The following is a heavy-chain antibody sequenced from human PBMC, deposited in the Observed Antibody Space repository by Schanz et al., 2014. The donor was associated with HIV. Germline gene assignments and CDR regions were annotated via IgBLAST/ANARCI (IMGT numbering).Heavy chain of an antibody. CDR3: ARDGAGCSGTSCYSDAFDI. J-gene: IGHJ3*02. CDR2: TWYDGSNK. Sequence: QVQLVESGGGVVQPGRSLRLSCAASGFTFRSYGMHWVRQAPGKGLEWVAVTWYDGSNKYYADSVKGRFTISRDNSKNTLFLQMNSLRAEDTAVYFCARDGAGCSGTSCYSDAFDIWGQGTLVTVSS. CDR1: GFTFRSYG. D-gene: IGHD2-2*01. V-gene: IGHV3-33*01.